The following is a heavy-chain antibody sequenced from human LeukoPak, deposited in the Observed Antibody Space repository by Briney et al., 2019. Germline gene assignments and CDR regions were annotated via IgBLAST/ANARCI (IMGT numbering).Heavy chain of an antibody. CDR2: IRSKPYGGTT. Sequence: HPGGSLILSCTASGFTLGDYATSWFRQAPGKGLEWVGFIRSKPYGGTTEYAASVKGRFTFSREDSKSIAYLQMNSLKTEDTAVYYCTRAAYCSGGSCYYFDYWGQGTLVTVSS. J-gene: IGHJ4*02. CDR3: TRAAYCSGGSCYYFDY. D-gene: IGHD2-15*01. V-gene: IGHV3-49*03. CDR1: GFTLGDYA.